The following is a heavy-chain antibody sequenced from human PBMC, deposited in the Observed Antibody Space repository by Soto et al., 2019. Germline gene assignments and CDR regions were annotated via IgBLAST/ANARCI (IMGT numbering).Heavy chain of an antibody. D-gene: IGHD5-12*01. CDR2: INPKTGDT. Sequence: GPSVKVSCKASGSVFTSYYLHWARQAPGQGLEWMGWINPKTGDTFYARNFESRVTLTSDTSTNTASMELRRLRSADTAVYYCLGGVATTGHYYGFDVWGQGTTVTVSS. CDR3: LGGVATTGHYYGFDV. CDR1: GSVFTSYY. J-gene: IGHJ6*02. V-gene: IGHV1-2*02.